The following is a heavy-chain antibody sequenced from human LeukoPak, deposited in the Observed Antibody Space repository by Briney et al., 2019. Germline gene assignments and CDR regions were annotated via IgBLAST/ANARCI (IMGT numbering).Heavy chain of an antibody. CDR3: ARGPGYSYTFDY. V-gene: IGHV4-61*02. D-gene: IGHD5-18*01. CDR2: IYTSGST. J-gene: IGHJ4*02. Sequence: PSETLSLTSTVSGGSISSGSYYWSWIRQPAGKGLEWIGRIYTSGSTIYNPSLKSRVTISVDTSKNQFSLKLSSVTAADTAVYYCARGPGYSYTFDYWGQGTLVTVSS. CDR1: GGSISSGSYY.